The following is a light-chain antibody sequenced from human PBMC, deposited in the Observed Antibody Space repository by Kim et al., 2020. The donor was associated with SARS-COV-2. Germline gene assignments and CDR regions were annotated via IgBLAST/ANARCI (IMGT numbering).Light chain of an antibody. CDR2: AAS. CDR3: QQSYSTLEYT. J-gene: IGKJ2*01. Sequence: ASVGDRVTITCRASQSISSYLNWYQQKPGKAPKLLIYAASSLQSGVPSRFSGSGSGTDFTLTISSLQPEDFATYYCQQSYSTLEYTFGQGTKLEIK. CDR1: QSISSY. V-gene: IGKV1-39*01.